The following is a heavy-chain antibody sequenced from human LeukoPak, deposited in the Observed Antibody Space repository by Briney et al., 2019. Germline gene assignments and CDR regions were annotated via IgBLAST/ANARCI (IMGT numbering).Heavy chain of an antibody. V-gene: IGHV3-74*01. Sequence: GGSLRLSCAASGFTFSSYSMNWVRQAPGKGLVWVSRINSDGSSTSYADSVKGRFTISRDNSKNTMYLQMNSLNAEDTAVYYCAKDEVVPGYYYTDVWGRGTTVTISS. J-gene: IGHJ6*03. CDR2: INSDGSST. D-gene: IGHD2-2*01. CDR1: GFTFSSYS. CDR3: AKDEVVPGYYYTDV.